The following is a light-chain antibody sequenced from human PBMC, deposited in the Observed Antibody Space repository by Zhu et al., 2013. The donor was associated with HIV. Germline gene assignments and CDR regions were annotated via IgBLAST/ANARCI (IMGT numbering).Light chain of an antibody. Sequence: QSVLTQPPSVSEAPRQRVTISCSGSSSNIGNNAVNWYQQLPGKAPKLLIYYDDLLPSGVSDRFSGSRSGTSASLAISGLQSEDEADYYCSSYAGSNNFVVFGGGTKLTVL. CDR2: YDD. CDR1: SSNIGNNA. V-gene: IGLV1-36*01. J-gene: IGLJ2*01. CDR3: SSYAGSNNFVV.